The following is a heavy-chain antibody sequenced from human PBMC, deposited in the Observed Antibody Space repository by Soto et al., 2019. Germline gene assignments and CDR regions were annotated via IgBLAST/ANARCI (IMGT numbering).Heavy chain of an antibody. V-gene: IGHV4-39*01. CDR2: VFYTGNT. CDR3: ARTTPPIWFRENNYFDP. J-gene: IGHJ5*02. D-gene: IGHD3-10*01. CDR1: GGSISGTSYY. Sequence: QLQLQESGPGLVKPSETLSLTCTVSGGSISGTSYYWGWIRQPPGKALEWIGTVFYTGNTYYTPSLKSRVTISVDTSKNHFSQKLSSVTAADTAVYYCARTTPPIWFRENNYFDPWGQGTLVTVSS.